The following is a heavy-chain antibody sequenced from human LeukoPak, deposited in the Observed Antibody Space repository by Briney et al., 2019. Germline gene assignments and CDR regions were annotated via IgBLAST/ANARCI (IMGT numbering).Heavy chain of an antibody. CDR3: ARSGSYSSSEYFDY. CDR2: MYTTEST. Sequence: SQTLSLTCTVYGGSISSRSYYWSWIRQAAGKGLEWIGRMYTTESTFYNPSLKSRVTTLVDTSKNQFSLELSSVTAADTAVYYCARSGSYSSSEYFDYWGQGTLVTVSS. V-gene: IGHV4-61*02. D-gene: IGHD6-19*01. CDR1: GGSISSRSYY. J-gene: IGHJ4*02.